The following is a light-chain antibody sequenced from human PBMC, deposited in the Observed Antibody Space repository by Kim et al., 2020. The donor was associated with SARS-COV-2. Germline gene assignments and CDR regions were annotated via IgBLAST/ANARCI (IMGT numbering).Light chain of an antibody. CDR3: CSRDTSGDHVL. CDR1: SLRNYF. CDR2: GGD. Sequence: SSELTQDPAVSVALGQTVIITCQGDSLRNYFASWYQQKPGQAPLLVMYGGDNRPSGIPDRFSSSRSGSTASLTITASQPEDEADYYCCSRDTSGDHVLFGGGNQLTVL. J-gene: IGLJ3*02. V-gene: IGLV3-19*01.